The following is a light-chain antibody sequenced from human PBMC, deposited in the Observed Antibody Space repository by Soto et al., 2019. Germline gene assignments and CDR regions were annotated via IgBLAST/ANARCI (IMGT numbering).Light chain of an antibody. CDR3: QQLNSYP. V-gene: IGKV1-9*01. CDR2: AAS. CDR1: QSISSY. Sequence: DIQLTQSASFLSASVGDRVTITCRASQSISSYLAWYQQRPGKAPKLLIYAASTLQSGVPSRFSGSGSGTEFTLTISSLQPEDFATYYCQQLNSYPFGQGTKVDIK. J-gene: IGKJ1*01.